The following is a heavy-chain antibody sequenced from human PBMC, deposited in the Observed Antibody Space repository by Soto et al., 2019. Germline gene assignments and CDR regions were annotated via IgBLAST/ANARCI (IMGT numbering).Heavy chain of an antibody. V-gene: IGHV4-4*02. D-gene: IGHD3-16*01. J-gene: IGHJ4*02. CDR1: SDSISGENW. Sequence: QVQLQESGPGLVKSSETLSLTCTVSSDSISGENWWSWVRQPPGMGLEWIGEIFHTGGTNYNPSPRSRVTMEVDKSKNQFSLKLISATAADTAVYYCARVFSSGSGWMYYFDFWSQGTLVFVSS. CDR2: IFHTGGT. CDR3: ARVFSSGSGWMYYFDF.